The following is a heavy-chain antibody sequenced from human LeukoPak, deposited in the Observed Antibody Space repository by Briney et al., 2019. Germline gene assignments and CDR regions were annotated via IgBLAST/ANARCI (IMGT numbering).Heavy chain of an antibody. D-gene: IGHD3-10*01. V-gene: IGHV3-23*01. CDR3: ARSFGPRYYFDY. J-gene: IGHJ4*02. CDR1: GFTFSSYA. CDR2: ISGSGGST. Sequence: GGSLRLSCAASGFTFSSYAMSWVRQASGKGLEWVSAISGSGGSTYYADSVKGRFTISRDNSKNTLYLQMNSLRAEDTAVYYCARSFGPRYYFDYWGQGTLVTVSS.